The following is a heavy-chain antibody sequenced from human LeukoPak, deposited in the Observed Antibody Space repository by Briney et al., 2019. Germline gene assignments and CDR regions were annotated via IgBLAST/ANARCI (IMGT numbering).Heavy chain of an antibody. J-gene: IGHJ4*02. D-gene: IGHD6-6*01. CDR2: IYYSGST. Sequence: SETLSLTCTVSGGSISSYYWSWIRQPPGKGLEWIGYIYYSGSTNYNPSLKSRVTISVDMSKNQFSLKLSSVTAADTAVYYCGGYSSSHRGFDYWGQGTLVTVSS. CDR1: GGSISSYY. CDR3: GGYSSSHRGFDY. V-gene: IGHV4-59*08.